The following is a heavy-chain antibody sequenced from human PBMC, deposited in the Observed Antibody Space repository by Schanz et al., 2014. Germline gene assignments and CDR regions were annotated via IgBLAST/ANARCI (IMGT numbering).Heavy chain of an antibody. CDR2: INTKTGNP. CDR1: GYIFTSYS. V-gene: IGHV7-4-1*02. CDR3: ARGPYYYTSGSFFGHFDP. Sequence: QVQLVQSGAEVKKPGASVKVSCKASGYIFTSYSMHWVRQVPGQGLEYMGWINTKTGNPTYAQGLTGRCVFSLDTSVSTAYLQITSLKTEDTAVYYCARGPYYYTSGSFFGHFDPWGQGTLVTVSS. J-gene: IGHJ5*02. D-gene: IGHD3-10*01.